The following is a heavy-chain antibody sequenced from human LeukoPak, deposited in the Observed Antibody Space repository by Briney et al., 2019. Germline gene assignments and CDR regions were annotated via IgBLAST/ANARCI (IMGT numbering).Heavy chain of an antibody. CDR3: AKPLEKYTYGGNFAY. Sequence: PGGSLRLSCEASGFTFSSYAMSWVRQAPGKGLAWVSVISSSADSTYYADSVKGRFTISRDNSKNTLYLQMNNLRAEDTAVYYCAKPLEKYTYGGNFAYWGQGILVTVSS. D-gene: IGHD4-23*01. V-gene: IGHV3-23*01. J-gene: IGHJ4*01. CDR2: ISSSADST. CDR1: GFTFSSYA.